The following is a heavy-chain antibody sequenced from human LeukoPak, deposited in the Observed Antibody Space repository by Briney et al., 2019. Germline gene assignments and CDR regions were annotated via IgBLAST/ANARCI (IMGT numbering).Heavy chain of an antibody. D-gene: IGHD6-19*01. V-gene: IGHV1-69*06. CDR1: GGTFSSYA. CDR3: ARGEMGIAVAGIVPSPFDY. J-gene: IGHJ4*02. CDR2: IIPIFGTA. Sequence: SVKVSCKASGGTFSSYAISWVRQAPGQGLEWMGGIIPIFGTANYAQKFQGRVTITADKSTSTAYMELSSLRSEDTAVYYCARGEMGIAVAGIVPSPFDYWGQGTLVTVSS.